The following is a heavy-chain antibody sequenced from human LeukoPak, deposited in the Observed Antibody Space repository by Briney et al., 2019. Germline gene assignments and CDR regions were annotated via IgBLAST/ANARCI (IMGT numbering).Heavy chain of an antibody. D-gene: IGHD3-22*01. CDR3: ASNYYDSSGYQFVGAFDI. J-gene: IGHJ3*02. CDR2: INHSGST. CDR1: GGSFSGYY. V-gene: IGHV4-34*01. Sequence: SETLSLTCAVYGGSFSGYYWSWIRQPPGKGLEWIGEINHSGSTNYNPSLKSRVTISVDTSKNQFSLKLSSVTAADTAVYYCASNYYDSSGYQFVGAFDIWGQGTMVTVSS.